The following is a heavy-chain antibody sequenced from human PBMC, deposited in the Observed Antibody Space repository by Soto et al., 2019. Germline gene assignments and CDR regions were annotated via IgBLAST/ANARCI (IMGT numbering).Heavy chain of an antibody. D-gene: IGHD4-17*01. CDR2: ISYDGSNK. CDR3: ARDNVLGNDYGGFDY. J-gene: IGHJ4*02. Sequence: GGSLRLSCAASGFTFSSYAMHWVRQAPGKGLEWVAVISYDGSNKYYADSVKGRFTISRDNSKNTLYLQMNSLRAEDTAVYYCARDNVLGNDYGGFDYWGQGTLVTVSS. CDR1: GFTFSSYA. V-gene: IGHV3-30-3*01.